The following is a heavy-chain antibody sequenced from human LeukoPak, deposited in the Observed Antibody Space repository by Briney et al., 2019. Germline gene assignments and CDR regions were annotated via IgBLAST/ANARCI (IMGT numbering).Heavy chain of an antibody. Sequence: GGSLRLSCAASGFTFTYNGMNWVRQAPGKGLEWVSFISRNSTTIYYADSVKGRFTISRDNSKNTLYLQMNSLRAEDTAVYYCARGSVDIVANDAFDIWGQGTMVTVSS. CDR3: ARGSVDIVANDAFDI. CDR2: ISRNSTTI. J-gene: IGHJ3*02. V-gene: IGHV3-48*01. D-gene: IGHD5-12*01. CDR1: GFTFTYNG.